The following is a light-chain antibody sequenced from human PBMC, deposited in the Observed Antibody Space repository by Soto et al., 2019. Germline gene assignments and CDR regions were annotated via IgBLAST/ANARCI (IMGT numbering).Light chain of an antibody. CDR1: QGVSNY. Sequence: EIEMTQSPSSLSVSVGERATITCRASQGVSNYLAWYQQKPGKVPTLLIYAASTLHSGVPSRFSGSGSGTDFTLTISRLQPEDFATYYCQQYSSSPFTFGPGTKVDIK. CDR3: QQYSSSPFT. V-gene: IGKV1-27*01. CDR2: AAS. J-gene: IGKJ3*01.